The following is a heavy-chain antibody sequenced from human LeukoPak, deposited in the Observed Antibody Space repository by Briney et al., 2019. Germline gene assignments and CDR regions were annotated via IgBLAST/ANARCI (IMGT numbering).Heavy chain of an antibody. Sequence: SETLSLTCIVSGGSISSYSWNWIRQPPGKGLEWIGYIFYSGTTNYNPSLKSRVTMSVDTSKNQFSLKLSSVTAADTAVYYCARDRISGSYALFDYWGQGTLVTVSS. V-gene: IGHV4-59*12. CDR2: IFYSGTT. CDR3: ARDRISGSYALFDY. CDR1: GGSISSYS. D-gene: IGHD1-26*01. J-gene: IGHJ4*02.